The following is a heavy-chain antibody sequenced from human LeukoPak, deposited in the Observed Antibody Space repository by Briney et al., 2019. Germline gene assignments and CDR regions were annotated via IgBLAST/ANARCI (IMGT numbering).Heavy chain of an antibody. CDR2: IWHDGSNK. V-gene: IGHV3-33*01. CDR1: GFTFINHG. D-gene: IGHD6-19*01. CDR3: ARDRRWLVSDY. Sequence: PGGSLRLSCTASGFTFINHGMHWVRQAPGKGLEWVAVIWHDGSNKYYADSVKGRFTISRDNSKNTLYLQMNSLRAEDTAVYYCARDRRWLVSDYWGQGTLVTVSS. J-gene: IGHJ4*02.